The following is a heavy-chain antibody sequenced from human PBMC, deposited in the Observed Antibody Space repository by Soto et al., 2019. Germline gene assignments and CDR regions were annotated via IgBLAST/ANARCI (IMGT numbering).Heavy chain of an antibody. Sequence: ASVKVSCKASGYTFTGYYMHWVRQAPGQGLEWMGWINPNSGGTNYAQKFQGWVTMTRDTSISTAYMELSRLRSDDTAVYYCAVGGYSYGYGAFDIWGQGTMVTVSS. J-gene: IGHJ3*02. CDR1: GYTFTGYY. V-gene: IGHV1-2*04. CDR3: AVGGYSYGYGAFDI. D-gene: IGHD5-18*01. CDR2: INPNSGGT.